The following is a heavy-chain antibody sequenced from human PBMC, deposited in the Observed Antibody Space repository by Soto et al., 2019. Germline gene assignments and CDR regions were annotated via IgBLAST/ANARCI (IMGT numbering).Heavy chain of an antibody. Sequence: PSETLSLTCSVSGVAMTYGGYSWSWIRQSPGKGLEWIGYIYYSGSTNYNPSLKSRVTISVDTSKNQFSLKLSSVTAADTAVYYCARADYYGSGNNWGQGTLVTVSS. V-gene: IGHV4-61*08. D-gene: IGHD3-10*01. CDR2: IYYSGST. CDR3: ARADYYGSGNN. J-gene: IGHJ4*02. CDR1: GVAMTYGGYS.